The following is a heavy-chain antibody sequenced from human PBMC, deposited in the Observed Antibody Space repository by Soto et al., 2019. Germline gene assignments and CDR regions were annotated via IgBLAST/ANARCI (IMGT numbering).Heavy chain of an antibody. CDR3: AKVSGGGGSFYYHYVDV. D-gene: IGHD2-15*01. CDR2: ISGSGGST. J-gene: IGHJ6*03. V-gene: IGHV3-23*01. Sequence: GGSLRLSCAASGFNFSSYAMSWVRQAPGKGLEWVSAISGSGGSTYYADSVKGRFTISRDNSKNTLYLQMNSLRAEDTAVYYCAKVSGGGGSFYYHYVDVWCKGTTVTVSS. CDR1: GFNFSSYA.